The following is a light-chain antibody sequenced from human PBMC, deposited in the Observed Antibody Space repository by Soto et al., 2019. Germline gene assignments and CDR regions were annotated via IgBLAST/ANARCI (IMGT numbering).Light chain of an antibody. Sequence: QSVLTQPASVSGSPGQSITISCTGTSSDIGVYNLVSWYRQNPGKVPKLIIYDVSNRPSGVSNRFSGSKSGNTASLTISGLQAEDEADYYCSSYSTSGALYVFGTGTKVTVL. CDR1: SSDIGVYNL. V-gene: IGLV2-14*03. CDR2: DVS. CDR3: SSYSTSGALYV. J-gene: IGLJ1*01.